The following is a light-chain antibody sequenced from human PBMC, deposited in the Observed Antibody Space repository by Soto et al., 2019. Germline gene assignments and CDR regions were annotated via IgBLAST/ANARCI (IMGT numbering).Light chain of an antibody. CDR2: EVR. J-gene: IGLJ3*02. Sequence: QSALTQPASVSGSPGQSITISCTGTSSDVGRYNYVSWYQQHPGKAPKLMIYEVRNRPSGVSSRFSGCKSGNTASLTSSGLQAEDEAEYYCNSYSSSTTWVFGGGTKLTVL. V-gene: IGLV2-14*01. CDR3: NSYSSSTTWV. CDR1: SSDVGRYNY.